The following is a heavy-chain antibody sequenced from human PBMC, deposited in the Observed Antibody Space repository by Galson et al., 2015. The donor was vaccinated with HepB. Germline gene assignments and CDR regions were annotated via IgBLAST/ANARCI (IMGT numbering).Heavy chain of an antibody. J-gene: IGHJ4*02. D-gene: IGHD3-10*01. V-gene: IGHV3-23*01. CDR2: ISGSGGST. CDR3: AKGTSPLLKMVRGVTYYFDY. CDR1: GFTFSSYA. Sequence: SLRLSCAASGFTFSSYAMSWVRQAPGKGLEWVSAISGSGGSTYYADSVKGRFTISRDNSKNTLYLQMNSLRAEDTAVYYCAKGTSPLLKMVRGVTYYFDYWGQGTLVTVSS.